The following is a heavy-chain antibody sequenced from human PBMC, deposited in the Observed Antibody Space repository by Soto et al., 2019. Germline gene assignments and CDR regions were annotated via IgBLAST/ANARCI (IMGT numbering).Heavy chain of an antibody. CDR1: GGSISSGDYY. V-gene: IGHV4-30-4*01. J-gene: IGHJ6*02. Sequence: PSETLSLTCTVSGGSISSGDYYWSWIRQPPGKGLEWIGCIYYSGSTYYNPSLKSRVTISVDTSKNQFSLKLSFVTAADTAVYYCARDRSLAARPPYYGMDVWGQGTTVTVSS. D-gene: IGHD6-6*01. CDR2: IYYSGST. CDR3: ARDRSLAARPPYYGMDV.